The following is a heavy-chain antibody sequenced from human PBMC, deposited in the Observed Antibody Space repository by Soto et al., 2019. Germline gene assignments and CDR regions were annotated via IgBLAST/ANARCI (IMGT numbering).Heavy chain of an antibody. CDR2: IYSGGYT. J-gene: IGHJ4*02. CDR1: GFTVSNNY. CDR3: ATLAGGGGY. Sequence: EVQLVESGGGLIQPGGSLRLSCAVSGFTVSNNYMSWVRQAPGKGLEGVSVIYSGGYTAYGDSVKGRFTISRDNSKNTLNLQKRGLRAGAGAVYFCATLAGGGGYWGQGTLVTVSS. V-gene: IGHV3-53*01. D-gene: IGHD3-10*01.